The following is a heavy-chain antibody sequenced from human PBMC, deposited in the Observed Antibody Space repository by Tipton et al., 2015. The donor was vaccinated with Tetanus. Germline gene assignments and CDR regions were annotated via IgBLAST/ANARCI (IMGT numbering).Heavy chain of an antibody. Sequence: SLRLSCAASGFTFSSYAMTWVRQAPGKGLEWVSAISGSGGSTYYADSVKGRFTISRDNSKNTLYLQMNSLRAEDTAVYYCAKDGGLVRRIRFDYWGQGTLVTVSS. CDR2: ISGSGGST. V-gene: IGHV3-23*01. CDR1: GFTFSSYA. J-gene: IGHJ4*02. CDR3: AKDGGLVRRIRFDY. D-gene: IGHD6-6*01.